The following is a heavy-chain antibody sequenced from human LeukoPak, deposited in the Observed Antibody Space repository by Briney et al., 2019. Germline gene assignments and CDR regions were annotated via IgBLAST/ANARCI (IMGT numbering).Heavy chain of an antibody. CDR3: ARGEYGSGSTQFDY. J-gene: IGHJ4*02. CDR1: GFTFSSYE. CDR2: ISSSGSTI. V-gene: IGHV3-48*03. D-gene: IGHD3-10*01. Sequence: PGGSLRLSCAASGFTFSSYEMNWVRQAPGKGLEWVSYISSSGSTIYYADSVKGRFTISRDNAKNSLYLQMNSLRAEDTAVYYCARGEYGSGSTQFDYWGQGTLVTVSS.